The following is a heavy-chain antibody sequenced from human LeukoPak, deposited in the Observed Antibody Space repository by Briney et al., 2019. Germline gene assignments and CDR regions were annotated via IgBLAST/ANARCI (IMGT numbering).Heavy chain of an antibody. Sequence: GASVKVSCKASGYTFTGYYMHWVRQAPGQGLEWMGWINPNSGGTNYAQKFQGRVTMTRDTSISTAYMELSRLRSDDTAVYYCARLAPAGSGSYFDYWGQGTLVTVSP. V-gene: IGHV1-2*02. D-gene: IGHD3-10*01. J-gene: IGHJ4*02. CDR1: GYTFTGYY. CDR2: INPNSGGT. CDR3: ARLAPAGSGSYFDY.